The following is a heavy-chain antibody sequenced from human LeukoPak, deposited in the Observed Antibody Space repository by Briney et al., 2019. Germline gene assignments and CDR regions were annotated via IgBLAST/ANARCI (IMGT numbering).Heavy chain of an antibody. Sequence: GGSLRLSCAASEFTFSSYWMAWVRQAPGKGLEWVANIKQDGSEKYYVDSVKGRFTISRDNAKNSLYLQMNSLRAEDTAVYYCASMADIAASGSRNWFDPWGQGTLVTVSS. CDR2: IKQDGSEK. CDR3: ASMADIAASGSRNWFDP. V-gene: IGHV3-7*01. CDR1: EFTFSSYW. D-gene: IGHD6-13*01. J-gene: IGHJ5*02.